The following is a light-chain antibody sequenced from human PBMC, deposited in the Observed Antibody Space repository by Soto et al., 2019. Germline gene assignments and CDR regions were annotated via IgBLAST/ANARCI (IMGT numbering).Light chain of an antibody. CDR2: AAS. CDR1: QGIRTD. Sequence: AIQMTQSPSSLSASVGDRVTITCRASQGIRTDLGWYQQKPGKAPKLLIYAASILQSGVPSRFSGSGSGTDFTLSISRLQPEDFATYYCLQDYNYPWTFGQGTEVEIK. CDR3: LQDYNYPWT. V-gene: IGKV1-6*01. J-gene: IGKJ1*01.